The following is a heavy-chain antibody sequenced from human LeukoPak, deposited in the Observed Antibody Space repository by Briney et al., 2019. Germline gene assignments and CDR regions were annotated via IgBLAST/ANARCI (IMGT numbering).Heavy chain of an antibody. Sequence: GGSLRLSCAGTGFAFNMFAIDGVRQAPGKGLEWVSGLSRGGSTTNYADSVKGRFTISRDKSQNSVFLQLNSLRPEDTAVYYCARQQRIRHCSEGVCTDGYYFYYWGQGTLVTVSS. CDR2: LSRGGSTT. J-gene: IGHJ4*02. V-gene: IGHV3-23*01. CDR3: ARQQRIRHCSEGVCTDGYYFYY. CDR1: GFAFNMFA. D-gene: IGHD2-15*01.